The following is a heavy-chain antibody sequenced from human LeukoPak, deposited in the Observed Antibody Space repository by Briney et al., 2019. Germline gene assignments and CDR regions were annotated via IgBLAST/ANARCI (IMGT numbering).Heavy chain of an antibody. V-gene: IGHV3-33*01. CDR3: ARGHDSSGLDY. CDR1: GFTFSSYG. J-gene: IGHJ4*02. D-gene: IGHD3-22*01. Sequence: PGGSLRLSCAASGFTFSSYGMHWVRQAPGKGLEWVAVIWYDGSNKYYADSVKGRFTISRDNSKNTLYLQMNSLRAEDTAVYYCARGHDSSGLDYWGQGTLVTVSS. CDR2: IWYDGSNK.